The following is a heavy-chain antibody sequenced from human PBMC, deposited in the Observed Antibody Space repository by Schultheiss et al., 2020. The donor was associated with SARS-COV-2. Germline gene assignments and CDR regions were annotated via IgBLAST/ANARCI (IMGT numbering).Heavy chain of an antibody. Sequence: GGSLRLSCAASGFTFSNYDMHWVRQATGKGLEWVSAIGTAGDTYYPGSVKSRFTISRENAKKSLYLQMNSLRAGDTAVYYCARVTTATTFFWYFDLWGRGTLVTVSS. CDR2: IGTAGDT. D-gene: IGHD4-11*01. CDR3: ARVTTATTFFWYFDL. J-gene: IGHJ2*01. V-gene: IGHV3-13*01. CDR1: GFTFSNYD.